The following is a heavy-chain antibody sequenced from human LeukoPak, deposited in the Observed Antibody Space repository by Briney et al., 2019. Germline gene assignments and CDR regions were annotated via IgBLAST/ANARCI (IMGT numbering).Heavy chain of an antibody. D-gene: IGHD1-26*01. Sequence: HPGGSLRLSCAASGFTFSSYGMSWVRQAPGKGLEWVSGISNSGGSTYYADSVKGRFTISRDNSKNTLYLQMNSLRAEDTALYYCAKDRNSGNYYQTGDFHYWGQGTLVTVSS. J-gene: IGHJ4*02. CDR2: ISNSGGST. V-gene: IGHV3-23*01. CDR3: AKDRNSGNYYQTGDFHY. CDR1: GFTFSSYG.